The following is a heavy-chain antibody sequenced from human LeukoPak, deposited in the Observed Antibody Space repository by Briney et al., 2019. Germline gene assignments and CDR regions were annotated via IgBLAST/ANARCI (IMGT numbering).Heavy chain of an antibody. CDR3: ARKTATQNFDS. V-gene: IGHV3-7*01. J-gene: IGHJ4*02. Sequence: GGSLRLSCAASGFTFSSYWMSWVRQAPGTGLEWVANIKQDGSEKYYVDSVKGRFTISRDNAKNSLYLQMNSLRVEDTAVYYCARKTATQNFDSWGQGTLVTVSS. CDR2: IKQDGSEK. D-gene: IGHD2-21*02. CDR1: GFTFSSYW.